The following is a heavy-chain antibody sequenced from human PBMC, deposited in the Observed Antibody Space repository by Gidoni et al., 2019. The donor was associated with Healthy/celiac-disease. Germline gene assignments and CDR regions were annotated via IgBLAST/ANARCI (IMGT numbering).Heavy chain of an antibody. V-gene: IGHV3-33*01. Sequence: QVQLVESGGGVVQPGRSLRLSCAASGCTFSSYGMHWVRQAPGKGLEWVAVIWYDGSNKYYADSVKGRFTISRDNSKNTLYLQMNSLRAEDTAVYYCARVAGDSSGWYGDYWGQGTLVTVSS. D-gene: IGHD6-19*01. CDR1: GCTFSSYG. J-gene: IGHJ4*02. CDR3: ARVAGDSSGWYGDY. CDR2: IWYDGSNK.